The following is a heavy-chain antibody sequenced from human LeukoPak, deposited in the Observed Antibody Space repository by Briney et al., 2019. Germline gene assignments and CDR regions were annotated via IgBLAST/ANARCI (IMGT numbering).Heavy chain of an antibody. CDR3: AREASPFPYYFDY. V-gene: IGHV4-30-4*08. CDR2: IYYSGST. Sequence: SQTLSLTCTVSGGSISSGDYYWSWIRQPPGKGLEWIGYIYYSGSTYYNPSLKSRVTISVDTSKNQFSLKLSSVTAADTAVYYCAREASPFPYYFDYWGQGTLVTVSS. D-gene: IGHD2-2*01. CDR1: GGSISSGDYY. J-gene: IGHJ4*02.